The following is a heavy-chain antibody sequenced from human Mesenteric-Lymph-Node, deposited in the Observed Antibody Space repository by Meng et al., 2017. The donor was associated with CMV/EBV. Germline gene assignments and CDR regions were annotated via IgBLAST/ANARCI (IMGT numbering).Heavy chain of an antibody. CDR3: ARDRSGFYRSSTRAGSMDV. Sequence: ASVKVSCKASGYTFTGYYMHWVRQAPGQGLEWMGWINPNSGGTNYAQKFQGRVTMTRDTSTSTVYMELSSLRSEDTAVYYCARDRSGFYRSSTRAGSMDVWGQGTTVTVSS. D-gene: IGHD2-2*01. V-gene: IGHV1-2*02. CDR2: INPNSGGT. J-gene: IGHJ6*02. CDR1: GYTFTGYY.